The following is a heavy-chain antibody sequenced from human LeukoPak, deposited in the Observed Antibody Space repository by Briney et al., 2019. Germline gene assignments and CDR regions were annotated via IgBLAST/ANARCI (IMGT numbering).Heavy chain of an antibody. D-gene: IGHD5-24*01. CDR1: GFTVSSNY. J-gene: IGHJ4*02. V-gene: IGHV3-66*01. CDR2: IYSGGST. CDR3: ARVKVEMATMFYFDY. Sequence: PGGSLRLSCAASGFTVSSNYMSWVRQAPGKGLEWVSVIYSGGSTYYADSVKGRFTISRDNSKNTLYLQMNSLRAEDTTVYYCARVKVEMATMFYFDYWGQGTLVTVSS.